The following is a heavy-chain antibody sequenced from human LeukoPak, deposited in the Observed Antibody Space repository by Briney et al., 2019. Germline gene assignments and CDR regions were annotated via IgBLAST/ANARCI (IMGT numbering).Heavy chain of an antibody. CDR2: ISSSSSYI. CDR3: AEGSTTWVY. D-gene: IGHD2/OR15-2a*01. Sequence: PGGSLRLSCAASGFTFSSYSMNWVRQAPGKGLEWVSSISSSSSYIYYADSVKGRLTISRDNAKNSLYLQMNSLRAEDTAVYYCAEGSTTWVYWGQGTLVTVSS. V-gene: IGHV3-21*01. J-gene: IGHJ4*02. CDR1: GFTFSSYS.